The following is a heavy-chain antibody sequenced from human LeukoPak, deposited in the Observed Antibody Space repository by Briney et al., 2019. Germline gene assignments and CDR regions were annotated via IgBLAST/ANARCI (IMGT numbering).Heavy chain of an antibody. D-gene: IGHD5-18*01. V-gene: IGHV3-30*02. Sequence: GGSLRLSCAASGFTFSGCGMHWGRQAPGKGLGWVTFIWDGGRDKYYVDSVKCRFTISRDNSKNTLYLRMNSVRAEDTAMYYCAKDPYSYGSYFDYWGQGSLVTVSS. J-gene: IGHJ4*02. CDR3: AKDPYSYGSYFDY. CDR1: GFTFSGCG. CDR2: IWDGGRDK.